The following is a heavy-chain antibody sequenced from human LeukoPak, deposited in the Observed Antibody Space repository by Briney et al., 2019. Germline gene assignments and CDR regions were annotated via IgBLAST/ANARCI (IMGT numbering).Heavy chain of an antibody. D-gene: IGHD6-13*01. CDR2: INTNTGNP. Sequence: ASVTVSFTASGYTFTNYAMNWVRQAPGQGLEWMGWINTNTGNPTYAQGFTGRFVFSLDTSVSTAYLQISSLKAEDTAMYYCARERRSSSPGEQQLVRAFDIWGQGTMVTVSS. V-gene: IGHV7-4-1*02. CDR3: ARERRSSSPGEQQLVRAFDI. J-gene: IGHJ3*02. CDR1: GYTFTNYA.